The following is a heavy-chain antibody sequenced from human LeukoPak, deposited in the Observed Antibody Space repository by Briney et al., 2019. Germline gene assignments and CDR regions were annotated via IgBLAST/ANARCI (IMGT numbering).Heavy chain of an antibody. J-gene: IGHJ6*02. CDR1: GGSISSYY. V-gene: IGHV4-59*08. CDR2: IYYSGST. Sequence: SETLSLTCTVSGGSISSYYWSWIRQPPGKGLEWIGYIYYSGSTIYSPSLKSRVTISVDTSKNQFSLKLSSVTAADTAVYYCARHKYSNGMDVWGQGTTVTVSS. CDR3: ARHKYSNGMDV. D-gene: IGHD6-6*01.